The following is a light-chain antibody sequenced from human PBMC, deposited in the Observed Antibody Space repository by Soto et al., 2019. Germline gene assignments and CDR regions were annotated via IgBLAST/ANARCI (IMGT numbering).Light chain of an antibody. CDR1: QSVSNL. V-gene: IGKV3-11*01. J-gene: IGKJ4*01. Sequence: VLTQAPATLSLSPGERATPSCRASQSVSNLLAWYRQKPGQAPRLLIYDASNRATGIPARFSGSGSGTDFTLTISSLEPDDFAVYFCQQRSNWRLTFGGGTKVDIK. CDR2: DAS. CDR3: QQRSNWRLT.